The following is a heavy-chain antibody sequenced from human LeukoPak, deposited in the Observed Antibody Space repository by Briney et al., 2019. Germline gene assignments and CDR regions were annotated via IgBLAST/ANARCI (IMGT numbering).Heavy chain of an antibody. CDR1: GYSFTNYW. CDR2: IYPGDSDT. CDR3: AVEYYYDSSGPYYFDY. D-gene: IGHD3-22*01. V-gene: IGHV5-51*01. Sequence: GESLKISCKGSGYSFTNYWIGWVRQMPGKGLEWMGIIYPGDSDTRYSPSFQGQVTISADKSISTAYLQWSSLKASDTAMYYCAVEYYYDSSGPYYFDYWGQGTLVTVSS. J-gene: IGHJ4*02.